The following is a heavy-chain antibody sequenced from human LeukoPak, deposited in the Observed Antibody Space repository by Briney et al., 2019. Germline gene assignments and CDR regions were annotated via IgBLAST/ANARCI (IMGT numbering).Heavy chain of an antibody. J-gene: IGHJ3*02. Sequence: GESLRLSCAASGFTFSRYAMSWVRQAPGKGLEWVSAISGSGGSTYYADSVQGRFTISRDNSKNTLYLQMNSLRAEDTAVYYCARHSPAVAFDIWGQGTMVTVSS. CDR3: ARHSPAVAFDI. V-gene: IGHV3-23*01. CDR2: ISGSGGST. CDR1: GFTFSRYA.